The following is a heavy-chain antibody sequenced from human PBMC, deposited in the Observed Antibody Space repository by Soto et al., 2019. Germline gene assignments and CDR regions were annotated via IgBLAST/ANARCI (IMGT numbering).Heavy chain of an antibody. CDR1: GFTFSSYS. Sequence: EVQLVESGGGLVKPGGSLRLSCAASGFTFSSYSMNWVRQAPGKGLEWVSSISSSSSYIYYEDSVKGRFTVSRHNAKNSLYMQITSLRAEDTAVYYWARGRDVWKPMDVWCEGSTVAVSS. V-gene: IGHV3-21*01. D-gene: IGHD1-1*01. CDR3: ARGRDVWKPMDV. CDR2: ISSSSSYI. J-gene: IGHJ6*04.